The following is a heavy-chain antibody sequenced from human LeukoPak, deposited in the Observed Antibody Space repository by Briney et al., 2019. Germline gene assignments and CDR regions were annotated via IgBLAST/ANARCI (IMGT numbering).Heavy chain of an antibody. CDR2: ISGDGGST. J-gene: IGHJ4*02. D-gene: IGHD6-13*01. CDR3: AKDKTAAAGDNFDY. V-gene: IGHV3-43*02. CDR1: GFTFDDYA. Sequence: GGSLRLSCAASGFTFDDYAMHWIRQAPGKGLEWVSLISGDGGSTYYADSVKGRFTISRDNSKNSLYLQRNSLRTEDTALYYCAKDKTAAAGDNFDYWGQGTLVTVSS.